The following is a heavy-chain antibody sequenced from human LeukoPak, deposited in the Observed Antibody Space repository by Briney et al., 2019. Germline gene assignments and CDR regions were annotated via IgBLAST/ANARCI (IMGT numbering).Heavy chain of an antibody. J-gene: IGHJ4*02. CDR2: IWYDGSNK. D-gene: IGHD6-6*01. CDR3: AKVRGIAARPDLYYFDY. V-gene: IGHV3-33*06. CDR1: GLTFSSYG. Sequence: GGSLRLSCAASGLTFSSYGMHWVRPAPGKGLGWVAVIWYDGSNKYYADSVKGRFTISRDNSKNTLYLQMNSLRAEDTAVYYCAKVRGIAARPDLYYFDYWGQGTLVTVSS.